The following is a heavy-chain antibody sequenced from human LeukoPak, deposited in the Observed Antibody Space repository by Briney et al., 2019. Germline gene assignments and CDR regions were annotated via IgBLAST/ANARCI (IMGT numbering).Heavy chain of an antibody. V-gene: IGHV4-59*02. CDR3: ARIESGGTYFYYYYMDV. CDR2: ISLTGTT. D-gene: IGHD1-26*01. J-gene: IGHJ6*03. Sequence: SATLSLTCAVSADSGSSHYWTWIRQPPGKGLEWIGYISLTGTTNYNPSLKSRVTISVDPFKSQFSLILTSVTAADTAVYYCARIESGGTYFYYYYMDVWGKGTAVTVSS. CDR1: ADSGSSHY.